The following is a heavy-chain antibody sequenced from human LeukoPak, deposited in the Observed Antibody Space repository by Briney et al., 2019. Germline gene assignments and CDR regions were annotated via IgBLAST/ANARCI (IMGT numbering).Heavy chain of an antibody. CDR1: GFTFSSYA. Sequence: GGSLRLSCAASGFTFSSYAMSWVRQPPGTGLEWVSAISGSGGSTYYADSVKGRFTISRDNSKNTLYLQMNSLRAEDTAVYYCAKGAGIAVAGILDYWGQGTLVTVSS. V-gene: IGHV3-23*01. CDR2: ISGSGGST. CDR3: AKGAGIAVAGILDY. D-gene: IGHD6-19*01. J-gene: IGHJ4*02.